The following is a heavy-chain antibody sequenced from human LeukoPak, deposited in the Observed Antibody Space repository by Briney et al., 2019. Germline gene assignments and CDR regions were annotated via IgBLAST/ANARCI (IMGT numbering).Heavy chain of an antibody. D-gene: IGHD5-12*01. CDR1: GYSFSNYG. CDR3: ARDCGYQCLFDY. CDR2: ISGYNGNT. J-gene: IGHJ4*02. Sequence: GASVKVSCKASGYSFSNYGISWVRQAPGQGPEWMGWISGYNGNTNYAQKFQGRVTMTTDTSTSTAYMELRSLRSDDTAVYYCARDCGYQCLFDYWGQGTLVTVSS. V-gene: IGHV1-18*01.